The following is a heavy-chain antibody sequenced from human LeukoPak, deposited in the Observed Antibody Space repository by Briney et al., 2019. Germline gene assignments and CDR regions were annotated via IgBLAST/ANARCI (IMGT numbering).Heavy chain of an antibody. CDR2: IYYTGDT. J-gene: IGHJ4*02. Sequence: SETLSLTCTVSGGSISTYYWSWVRQPPGKGLEWIGYIYYTGDTRSNPSLKSRVTLLVDTSKNQFSLRLTSVTAADTAVYYCARHQRGFCDGGDCPYHFDHWGQGTLVTVSS. D-gene: IGHD2-21*02. CDR3: ARHQRGFCDGGDCPYHFDH. V-gene: IGHV4-59*08. CDR1: GGSISTYY.